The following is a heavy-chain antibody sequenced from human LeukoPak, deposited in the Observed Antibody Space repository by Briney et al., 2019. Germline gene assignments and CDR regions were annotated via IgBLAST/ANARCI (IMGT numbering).Heavy chain of an antibody. D-gene: IGHD5-18*01. V-gene: IGHV4-39*07. CDR2: INHSGST. J-gene: IGHJ3*02. CDR1: GGSISSGTYH. CDR3: ARPGGYSNDAFDI. Sequence: SETLSLTCTVSGGSISSGTYHWGWIRQPPGKGLEWIGEINHSGSTNYNPSLKSRVTISVDTSKNQFSLKLSSVTAADTAVYYCARPGGYSNDAFDIWGQGTMVTVSS.